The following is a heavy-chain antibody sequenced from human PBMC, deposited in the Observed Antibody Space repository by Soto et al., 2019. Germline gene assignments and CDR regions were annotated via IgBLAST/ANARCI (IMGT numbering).Heavy chain of an antibody. D-gene: IGHD6-13*01. CDR1: GGSISSSSDY. CDR3: ARHKVYSSSWYGY. J-gene: IGHJ4*02. V-gene: IGHV4-39*01. CDR2: IYYSGST. Sequence: SETLSLTCTVSGGSISSSSDYWGWIRQPPGKGLEWIGSIYYSGSTYYNPSLKSRVTISVDTSKNQFSLKLSSVTAADTAVYYCARHKVYSSSWYGYWGQGTLVTVSS.